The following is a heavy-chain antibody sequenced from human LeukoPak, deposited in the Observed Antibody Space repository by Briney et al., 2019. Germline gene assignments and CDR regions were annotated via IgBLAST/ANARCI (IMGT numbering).Heavy chain of an antibody. V-gene: IGHV4-4*07. D-gene: IGHD4-11*01. J-gene: IGHJ4*02. CDR2: IYTSGST. CDR3: ARGFARWTTVTNSYFDY. CDR1: GGSISSYY. Sequence: SETLSLTCTVSGGSISSYYWSWIRQPAGKGLEWIGRIYTSGSTNYNPSLKSRVTMSVDTSKNQFSLKLSSVTAAATAVYYCARGFARWTTVTNSYFDYWGQGTLVTVSS.